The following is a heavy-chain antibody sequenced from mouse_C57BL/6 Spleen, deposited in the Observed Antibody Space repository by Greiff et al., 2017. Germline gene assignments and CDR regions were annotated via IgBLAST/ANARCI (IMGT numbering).Heavy chain of an antibody. V-gene: IGHV1-61*01. Sequence: VQLQQPGAELVRPGSSVKLSCKASGYTFTSYWLAWVKQRPGQGLEWIGNIYPSDSETHYNQKFKDKATLTVDKSSSTAYMQLSSLTSEDSAVYYCARGGLRRNWYFDVWGTGTTVTVSS. J-gene: IGHJ1*03. CDR1: GYTFTSYW. CDR2: IYPSDSET. CDR3: ARGGLRRNWYFDV. D-gene: IGHD2-4*01.